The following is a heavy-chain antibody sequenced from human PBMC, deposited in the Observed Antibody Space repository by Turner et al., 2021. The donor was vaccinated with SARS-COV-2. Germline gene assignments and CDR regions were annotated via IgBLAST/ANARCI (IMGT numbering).Heavy chain of an antibody. V-gene: IGHV1-69*01. CDR3: ARPSGINGITEWFDP. J-gene: IGHJ5*02. CDR1: GGTFSSYA. D-gene: IGHD1-20*01. Sequence: QVQLVQSGAEVKKPGSSVKVSCKASGGTFSSYAFTWVRQAPGQGLEWMVGIIPIFGTTNYAQKFQGRVTITADESTSTAYMELSSLRSEDTAVYYCARPSGINGITEWFDPWGQGTLVTVSS. CDR2: IIPIFGTT.